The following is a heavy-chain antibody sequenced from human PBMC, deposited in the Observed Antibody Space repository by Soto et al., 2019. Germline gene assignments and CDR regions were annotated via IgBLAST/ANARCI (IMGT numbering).Heavy chain of an antibody. CDR2: IWSDGSNK. Sequence: QVQLVESGGGVVQPGKSLRLSCAASGFVFSNYGMHWVRQAPGKGLEWVAVIWSDGSNKYYGDSVKGRFTISRDNSKTTLYLLMNSLGAEDTAVYYCARGSAVGYYYGMDVWGQGTTVTVSS. D-gene: IGHD6-13*01. V-gene: IGHV3-33*01. J-gene: IGHJ6*02. CDR3: ARGSAVGYYYGMDV. CDR1: GFVFSNYG.